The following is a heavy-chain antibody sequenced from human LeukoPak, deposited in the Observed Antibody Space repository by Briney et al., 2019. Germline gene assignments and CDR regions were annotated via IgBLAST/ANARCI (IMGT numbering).Heavy chain of an antibody. J-gene: IGHJ4*02. V-gene: IGHV3-48*03. D-gene: IGHD3-22*01. Sequence: PGGSLRLSCAASGFTFSSYEMNWVRQAPGKGPEWVSHVSSSGSTIYYADSVKGRFTISRDNAKNSLYLQMNSLRAEDTAVYYCARDRYDSSGIFDYWGQGTLVTVSS. CDR3: ARDRYDSSGIFDY. CDR2: VSSSGSTI. CDR1: GFTFSSYE.